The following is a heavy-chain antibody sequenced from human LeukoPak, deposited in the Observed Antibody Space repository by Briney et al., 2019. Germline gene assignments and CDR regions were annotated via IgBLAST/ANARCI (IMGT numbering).Heavy chain of an antibody. D-gene: IGHD6-13*01. CDR2: INHSGST. Sequence: SETLSLTCAVYGGSLSGYYWSWIRQPPGKGLEWIGEINHSGSTNYNPSLKSRVTISVDTSKNQFSLKLSSVTAADTAVYYCARTLWGSSWYFDAFDIWGQGTMVTVSS. CDR3: ARTLWGSSWYFDAFDI. CDR1: GGSLSGYY. J-gene: IGHJ3*02. V-gene: IGHV4-34*01.